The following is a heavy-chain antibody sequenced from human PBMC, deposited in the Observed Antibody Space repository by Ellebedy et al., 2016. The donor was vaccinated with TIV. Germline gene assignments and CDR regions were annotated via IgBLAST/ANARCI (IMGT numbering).Heavy chain of an antibody. CDR2: INAGNGNT. CDR3: ARDLTVVVATRYYYMDV. J-gene: IGHJ6*03. V-gene: IGHV1-3*01. Sequence: ASVKVSCKASGYTFTSYAMHWVRQAPGQRLEWMGWINAGNGNTKYSQKFQGRVTMTTDTSTSTAYMELRSLRSDDTAVYYCARDLTVVVATRYYYMDVWGKGTTVTVSS. CDR1: GYTFTSYA. D-gene: IGHD2-2*01.